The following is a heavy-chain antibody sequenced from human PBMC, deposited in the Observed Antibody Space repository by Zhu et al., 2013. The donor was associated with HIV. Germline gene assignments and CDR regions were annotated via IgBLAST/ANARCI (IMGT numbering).Heavy chain of an antibody. CDR1: GGTISSYA. CDR3: ARDPVDTALTKRFDP. CDR2: ILPLFART. Sequence: QVQLVQSGAEVKKPGSSVKVSCKASGGTISSYAISWVRQAPGQGLEWMGEILPLFARTNYAQKFQGRITITADESTGTAYMELRSLRSEDTALYYCARDPVDTALTKRFDPWGQGTLVTVSS. J-gene: IGHJ5*02. V-gene: IGHV1-69*01. D-gene: IGHD5-18*01.